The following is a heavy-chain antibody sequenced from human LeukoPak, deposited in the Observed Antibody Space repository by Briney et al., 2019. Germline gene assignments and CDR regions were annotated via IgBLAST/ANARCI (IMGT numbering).Heavy chain of an antibody. J-gene: IGHJ4*02. V-gene: IGHV3-72*01. CDR1: GFTFSDHY. Sequence: GGSLRLSCAASGFTFSDHYMDWVRQAPGKGLEWVGRIRNKANDYTAQYAASVKGRFTISRDDPKASVYLQMNSLKAEDTAVYYCAAQYTGTKGSFDYWGQGTLVTVSS. D-gene: IGHD1-1*01. CDR2: IRNKANDYTA. CDR3: AAQYTGTKGSFDY.